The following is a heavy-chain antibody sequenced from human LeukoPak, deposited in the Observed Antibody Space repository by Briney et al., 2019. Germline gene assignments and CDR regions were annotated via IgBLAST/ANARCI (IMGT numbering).Heavy chain of an antibody. D-gene: IGHD5-18*01. CDR2: IYASGTT. Sequence: SETLSVTCTVSGGSIKSYYWSWIRQPAGEGLEWLGHIYASGTTNYNPSLNSRVTMSVDTSKNQFSLRLASVTAADTAVYYCARVADRFGYNYGIDEYFVYYGQGTLVTVSS. V-gene: IGHV4-4*07. CDR3: ARVADRFGYNYGIDEYFVY. CDR1: GGSIKSYY. J-gene: IGHJ4*02.